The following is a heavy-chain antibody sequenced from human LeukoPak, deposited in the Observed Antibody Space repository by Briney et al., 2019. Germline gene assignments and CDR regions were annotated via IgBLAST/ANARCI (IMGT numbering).Heavy chain of an antibody. V-gene: IGHV3-9*01. Sequence: GGSLRLSCAASGFTFSAYGMNWVRQVPGKGLEWVSSISWNSGNMYYVDSVKGRFTISRDNAKNSLSLQMNSLKPEDTALYYCAKGPGLGAGKRYLDLWGRGTLVIVSS. J-gene: IGHJ2*01. CDR3: AKGPGLGAGKRYLDL. CDR1: GFTFSAYG. D-gene: IGHD6-13*01. CDR2: ISWNSGNM.